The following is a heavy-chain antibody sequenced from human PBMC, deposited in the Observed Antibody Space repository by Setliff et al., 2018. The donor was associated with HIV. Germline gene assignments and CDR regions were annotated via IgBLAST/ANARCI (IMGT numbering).Heavy chain of an antibody. Sequence: SETLSLTCAVYGGSFSDYYWSWFRQPPGKGLEWLGEINHSGSTNYNPSIKSRVTISVDTSKNQFSLTLNSVTAADTAVYYRASGLLGVSCSYGDYWGQGTLVTVSS. V-gene: IGHV4-34*01. CDR2: INHSGST. D-gene: IGHD3-10*01. CDR3: ASGLLGVSCSYGDY. CDR1: GGSFSDYY. J-gene: IGHJ4*02.